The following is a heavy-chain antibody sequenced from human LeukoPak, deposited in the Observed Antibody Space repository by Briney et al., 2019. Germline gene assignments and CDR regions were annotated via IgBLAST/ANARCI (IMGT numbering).Heavy chain of an antibody. CDR1: GFTFGSYS. D-gene: IGHD5-18*01. V-gene: IGHV3-48*01. J-gene: IGHJ4*02. Sequence: GGSLRLSCAASGFTFGSYSMNSVRHAPGKGLEWVSYISSSSGTIYYADSVKGRFTISRDNAKNSLYLQMNSLRAEDTSVYYCARGSYGFWGQGTLVTVSS. CDR3: ARGSYGF. CDR2: ISSSSGTI.